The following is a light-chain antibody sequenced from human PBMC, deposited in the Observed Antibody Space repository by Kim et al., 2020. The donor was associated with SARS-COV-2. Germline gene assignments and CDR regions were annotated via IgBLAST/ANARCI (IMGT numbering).Light chain of an antibody. V-gene: IGLV3-1*01. CDR1: KLGDNY. J-gene: IGLJ2*01. CDR3: QAWDSSTVV. Sequence: SYELTQPPSVSVSPGQTASITCSGDKLGDNYVYWYQQKPGQSPILVIYQDTKRPSGIPERFSGSNSGNTATLTISGTQAMDEADYYCQAWDSSTVVFGGG. CDR2: QDT.